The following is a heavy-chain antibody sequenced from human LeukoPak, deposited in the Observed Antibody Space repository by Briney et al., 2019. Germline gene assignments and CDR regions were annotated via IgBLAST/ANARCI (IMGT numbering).Heavy chain of an antibody. CDR2: ISLSGTTI. CDR1: GFTFSNYE. V-gene: IGHV3-48*03. D-gene: IGHD3-10*01. Sequence: GGSLRLSCAASGFTFSNYEMNWVRQAPGKGLEWVLYISLSGTTIYYADSVKGRFTISRDNAKNSLYLQMNSLRAEDTAIYYCAKRPIFGELLYYFDYWGQGTLVTVSS. J-gene: IGHJ4*02. CDR3: AKRPIFGELLYYFDY.